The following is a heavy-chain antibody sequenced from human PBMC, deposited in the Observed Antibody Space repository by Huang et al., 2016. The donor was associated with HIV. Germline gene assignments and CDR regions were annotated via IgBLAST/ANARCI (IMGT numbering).Heavy chain of an antibody. J-gene: IGHJ4*02. D-gene: IGHD6-19*01. CDR2: ISVDGRNK. V-gene: IGHV3-30*14. Sequence: QVQLVESGGGVVQPGRSLRLSCAVSGFTFRDHPMHWVRQAPGKGLGWVAVISVDGRNKFYADFVRGRFTISRDNSKNILYLQLNSLTPADTSIYYCARDTTTVAGLDFWGQGALVTVSS. CDR3: ARDTTTVAGLDF. CDR1: GFTFRDHP.